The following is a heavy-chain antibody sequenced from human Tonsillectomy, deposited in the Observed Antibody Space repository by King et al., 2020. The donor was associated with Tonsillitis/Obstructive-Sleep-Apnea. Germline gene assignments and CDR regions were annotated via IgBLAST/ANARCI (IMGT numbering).Heavy chain of an antibody. D-gene: IGHD3-22*01. CDR1: GYTFTSYG. V-gene: IGHV1-18*01. Sequence: QLVPSGAEVKKPGASVKVSCKASGYTFTSYGISWVRQAPGQGLEWMGWISAYNGNTNYAQKLHGRVTMTTDTSTSTAYMELRSLRSDDTAVYYCARDLYYYDSSGLGVWGKGTTVTVSS. J-gene: IGHJ6*04. CDR3: ARDLYYYDSSGLGV. CDR2: ISAYNGNT.